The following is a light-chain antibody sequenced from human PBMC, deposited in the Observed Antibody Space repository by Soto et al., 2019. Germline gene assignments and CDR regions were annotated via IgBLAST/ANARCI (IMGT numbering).Light chain of an antibody. V-gene: IGLV2-14*01. CDR2: EVS. CDR3: GSYTNNTTPYV. Sequence: QSALTQPASVSGSPGQSITISCTGTSSDVGGYDYVSWYQQYPGKAPKLMISEVSNRPSGVSNRFSGSKSGNTASLTISGLQAEDEADYYCGSYTNNTTPYVFGTGTKVTVL. J-gene: IGLJ1*01. CDR1: SSDVGGYDY.